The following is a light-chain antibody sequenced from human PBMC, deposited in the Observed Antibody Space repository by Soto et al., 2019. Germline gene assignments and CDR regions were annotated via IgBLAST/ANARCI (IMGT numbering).Light chain of an antibody. J-gene: IGKJ2*01. V-gene: IGKV3-20*01. CDR2: DAS. Sequence: EIVLTQSPGTLSLSPGERATLSCRASQSVGSYLAWYQQKLGEAPRLLIYDASTRATGIPDRFSGSGSGTDFPLSLSRLEPEDFAVYYCQQYGNSPPYTFGQGTKLEIK. CDR1: QSVGSY. CDR3: QQYGNSPPYT.